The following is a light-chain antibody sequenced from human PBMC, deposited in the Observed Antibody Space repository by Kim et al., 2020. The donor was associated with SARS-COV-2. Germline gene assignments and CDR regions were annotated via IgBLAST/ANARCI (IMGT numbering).Light chain of an antibody. CDR1: QDISNH. CDR2: DAS. CDR3: QQFDNLPLT. Sequence: DIQMTQSPSSLSASVGDRVTITCQASQDISNHLNWYQQKPGKAPQLLMYDASNLATGVPSRFSGSGSETDFTFTISSLQHEDIATYYCQQFDNLPLTFGGGTKVDIK. J-gene: IGKJ4*01. V-gene: IGKV1-33*01.